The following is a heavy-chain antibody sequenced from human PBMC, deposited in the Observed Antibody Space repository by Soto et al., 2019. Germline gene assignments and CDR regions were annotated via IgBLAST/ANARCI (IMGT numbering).Heavy chain of an antibody. V-gene: IGHV1-58*01. D-gene: IGHD3-16*01. Sequence: QMQLVQSGPEVKKPGTSVKVSCKASGFTFTSSAVQWVRQARGQRLEWIGWIVVGSGNTNYAQKFQERVTITRDMSTSTAYMELSSLRSEDTAVYYCAALPAYGYYYGMDVWGQGTTVTVSS. J-gene: IGHJ6*02. CDR2: IVVGSGNT. CDR1: GFTFTSSA. CDR3: AALPAYGYYYGMDV.